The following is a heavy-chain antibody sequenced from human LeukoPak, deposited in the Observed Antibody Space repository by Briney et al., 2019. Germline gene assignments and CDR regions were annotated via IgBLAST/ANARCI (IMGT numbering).Heavy chain of an antibody. Sequence: GRSLRLSCAASGFTFSTYSMNWVRQAPGKGLEWISYISTTSRIIYYADSVKGRFTISRDNAKNSLYLQMNSLRAEDTAVYYCARDPLRYSYDTSGYGYFYFDYWGQGTLVTVSS. V-gene: IGHV3-48*04. D-gene: IGHD3-22*01. J-gene: IGHJ4*02. CDR3: ARDPLRYSYDTSGYGYFYFDY. CDR1: GFTFSTYS. CDR2: ISTTSRII.